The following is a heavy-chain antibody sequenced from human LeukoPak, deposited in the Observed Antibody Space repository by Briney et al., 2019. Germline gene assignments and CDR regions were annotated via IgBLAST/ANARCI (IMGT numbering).Heavy chain of an antibody. CDR1: GGTFSKYA. CDR3: ARAQAGNYDWPLDL. D-gene: IGHD5-12*01. V-gene: IGHV1-69*05. J-gene: IGHJ5*02. Sequence: ASVKVSCTASGGTFSKYALSWVRQAPGQGVEWMGAIIPFLDTSNYPPKFQDRVTITTDESTSTAYMDLSSLRSDHTAVYYCARAQAGNYDWPLDLWGQGTLVTVSS. CDR2: IIPFLDTS.